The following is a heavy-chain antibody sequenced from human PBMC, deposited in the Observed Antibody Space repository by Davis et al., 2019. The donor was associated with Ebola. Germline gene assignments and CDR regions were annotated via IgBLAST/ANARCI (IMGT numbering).Heavy chain of an antibody. CDR1: GFNFSSYA. CDR2: ISYDGSNK. D-gene: IGHD3-3*01. V-gene: IGHV3-30-3*01. Sequence: GESLKISCAASGFNFSSYAMHWVRQAPGKGLEWVTLISYDGSNKYYADSVRGRFTISRDNSKNTLYLQMNSLRAEDTAVYYCAREYYDFWSGTSDAFDIWGQGTMVTVSS. J-gene: IGHJ3*02. CDR3: AREYYDFWSGTSDAFDI.